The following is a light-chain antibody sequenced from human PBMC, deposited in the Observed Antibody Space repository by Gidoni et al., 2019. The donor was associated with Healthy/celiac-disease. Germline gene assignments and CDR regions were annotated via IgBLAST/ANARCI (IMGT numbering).Light chain of an antibody. CDR3: QQSYSTPRT. J-gene: IGKJ1*01. Sequence: DIQMTQSPSSLSASVGDRVTSTCRASQSISSYLNWYQQKPGKAPKLLIYAASSLQSGVPPKFSGSGSGTDFTLTISSLQPEDFATYYCQQSYSTPRTFGQGTKVEIK. CDR2: AAS. V-gene: IGKV1-39*01. CDR1: QSISSY.